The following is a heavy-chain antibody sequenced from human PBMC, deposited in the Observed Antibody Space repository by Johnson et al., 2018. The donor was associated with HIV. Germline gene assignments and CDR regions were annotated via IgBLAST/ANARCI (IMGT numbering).Heavy chain of an antibody. CDR1: GFTFSSYW. V-gene: IGHV3-7*05. D-gene: IGHD1-1*01. J-gene: IGHJ3*02. Sequence: MQLVESGGGLVQPGGSLRLSCAASGFTFSSYWMSWVRQAPGKGLEWVANIKQDGSEKYYVDSVKGRFTISRDNAKNSLYLQMNSLRAEDTALYYCAKANWNGDAFDIWGQGTMVTVSS. CDR2: IKQDGSEK. CDR3: AKANWNGDAFDI.